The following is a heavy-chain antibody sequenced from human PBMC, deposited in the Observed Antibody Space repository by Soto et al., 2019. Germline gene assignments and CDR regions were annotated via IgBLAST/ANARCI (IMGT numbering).Heavy chain of an antibody. V-gene: IGHV4-31*03. CDR3: ARGGYYYYYGMDV. Sequence: QVQLQESGPGLVKPSQTLSLTCTVSGGSISSGGYYWSWIRQHPGRGLEWIGYIYYSGSTYYNPSLESRVTISVDTSKSQFSLKLSSVTAADTAVYYCARGGYYYYYGMDVWGQGTTVTVSS. CDR2: IYYSGST. CDR1: GGSISSGGYY. J-gene: IGHJ6*02. D-gene: IGHD6-25*01.